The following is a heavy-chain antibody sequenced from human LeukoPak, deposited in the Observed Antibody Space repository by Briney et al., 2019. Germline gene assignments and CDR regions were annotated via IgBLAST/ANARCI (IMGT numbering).Heavy chain of an antibody. V-gene: IGHV3-48*03. D-gene: IGHD3-10*01. CDR3: ARGGFRFGELGDYMDV. CDR2: ISSSGSTI. J-gene: IGHJ6*03. CDR1: GFTFSSYE. Sequence: GGSLRLSCAASGFTFSSYEMNWVRQAPGKGLEWVSYISSSGSTIYYADSVKGRFTISRDNAKNSLYLQMNSLRAEDTAVYYCARGGFRFGELGDYMDVWGKGTTVTISS.